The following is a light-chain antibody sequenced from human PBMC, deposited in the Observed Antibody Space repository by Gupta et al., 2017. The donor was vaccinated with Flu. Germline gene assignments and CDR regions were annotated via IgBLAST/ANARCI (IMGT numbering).Light chain of an antibody. CDR1: QSISSW. J-gene: IGKJ2*01. V-gene: IGKV1-5*03. CDR2: KAS. CDR3: QQEKSCPYT. Sequence: DMQMSQSPFTLSASIGDRVTFTCRASQSISSWLEWYQQKPGEAPKLLIHKASTLDSGVPSRFSGSGSETEFTLTINSLQPDDFATYYCQQEKSCPYTFGQGTKVEIK.